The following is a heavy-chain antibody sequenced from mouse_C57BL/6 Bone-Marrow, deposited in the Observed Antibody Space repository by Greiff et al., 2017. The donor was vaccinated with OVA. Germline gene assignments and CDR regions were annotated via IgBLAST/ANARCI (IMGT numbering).Heavy chain of an antibody. D-gene: IGHD3-2*02. CDR3: ARRRGLGAMDY. CDR2: INPGSGGT. V-gene: IGHV1-54*01. Sequence: QVQLQQSGAELVRPGTSVKVSCKASGYAFTNYLLEWVKQRPGQGLEWIGVINPGSGGTNYNEKFKGKATLTADKSSSTAYMQLSSLTSEDSAVYFCARRRGLGAMDYWGQGTSVTVSS. CDR1: GYAFTNYL. J-gene: IGHJ4*01.